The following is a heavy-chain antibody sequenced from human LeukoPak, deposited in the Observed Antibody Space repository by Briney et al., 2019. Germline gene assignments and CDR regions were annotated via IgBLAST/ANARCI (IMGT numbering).Heavy chain of an antibody. CDR1: GYTFSGYY. CDR2: INPNSGGT. CDR3: ARSYCSGGSCFVFDY. J-gene: IGHJ4*02. V-gene: IGHV1-2*06. D-gene: IGHD2-15*01. Sequence: ASVKVSCKASGYTFSGYYMHWVRQAPGQGLEWMGRINPNSGGTNYAQKFQGRVTITRDTSASTAYMELSSLRSEDMAVYYCARSYCSGGSCFVFDYWGQGSLVTVSS.